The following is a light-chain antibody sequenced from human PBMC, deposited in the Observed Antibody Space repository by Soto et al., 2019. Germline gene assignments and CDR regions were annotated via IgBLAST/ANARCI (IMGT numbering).Light chain of an antibody. CDR3: QQSYSTPPGT. CDR2: KAS. J-gene: IGKJ1*01. Sequence: DIQMTQSPSTLSASVGDRVTITCRASQTISSWLAWYQQKPGKAPKLLIYKASTLKSGVPSRFSGSGSGTDFTLTISSLQPEDFATYYCQQSYSTPPGTFGQRT. V-gene: IGKV1-5*03. CDR1: QTISSW.